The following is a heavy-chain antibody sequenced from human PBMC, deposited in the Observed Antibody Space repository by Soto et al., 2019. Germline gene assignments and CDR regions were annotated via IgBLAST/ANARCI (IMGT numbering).Heavy chain of an antibody. V-gene: IGHV3-66*01. Sequence: EVQLVESGGGLVQPGGSLRLSCAASRFTVSSNYMSWVRQAPGKGLEWVSVIYSGGSTYYADSVKGRFTISRDNSKNTLYLQMNSLRAEDTAVYYCANSALGATSLLFDYWGQGTLVTVSS. D-gene: IGHD1-26*01. J-gene: IGHJ4*02. CDR2: IYSGGST. CDR3: ANSALGATSLLFDY. CDR1: RFTVSSNY.